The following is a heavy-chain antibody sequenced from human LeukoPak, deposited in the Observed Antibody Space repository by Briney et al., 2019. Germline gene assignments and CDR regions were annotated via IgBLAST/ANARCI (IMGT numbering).Heavy chain of an antibody. CDR3: ARQDYTTGWYFLDQ. J-gene: IGHJ4*02. Sequence: SETLSLTCTVSGDSVSSGSYYWSWIRQPPGKGLEWIGYIYSSGSTNYNPSLKSRVTISLDTSKNQFSLRLSSVTAADTAMYYCARQDYTTGWYFLDQWGQGTLVTVSS. CDR1: GDSVSSGSYY. D-gene: IGHD6-19*01. CDR2: IYSSGST. V-gene: IGHV4-61*01.